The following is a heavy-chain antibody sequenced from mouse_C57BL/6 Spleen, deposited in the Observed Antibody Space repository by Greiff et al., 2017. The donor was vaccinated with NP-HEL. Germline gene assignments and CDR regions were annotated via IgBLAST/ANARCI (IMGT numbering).Heavy chain of an antibody. Sequence: EVQLVESGGGLVKPGGSLKLSCAASGFTFSSYAMSWVRQTPEKRLEWVATISDGGSYTYYPDNVKGRFTISRDNAKNNLYLQMSHLKSEDTAMYYCARDGGWLLQWYFDVWGTGTTVTVSS. D-gene: IGHD2-3*01. CDR3: ARDGGWLLQWYFDV. CDR1: GFTFSSYA. CDR2: ISDGGSYT. J-gene: IGHJ1*03. V-gene: IGHV5-4*01.